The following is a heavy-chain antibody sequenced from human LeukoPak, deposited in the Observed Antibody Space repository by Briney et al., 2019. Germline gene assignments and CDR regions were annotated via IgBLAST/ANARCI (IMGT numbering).Heavy chain of an antibody. D-gene: IGHD1-26*01. CDR2: IYFSGST. J-gene: IGHJ4*02. CDR1: GGSISSSNYY. CDR3: ARHTVSGSSHDY. V-gene: IGHV4-39*01. Sequence: TSETLSLTCTVSGGSISSSNYYWGWIRQPPGKGLEWIGSIYFSGSTYYNPSLKSRVTISVDTSKQQFSLKLTSVTAADTAVYYCARHTVSGSSHDYWGQGTLVTVSS.